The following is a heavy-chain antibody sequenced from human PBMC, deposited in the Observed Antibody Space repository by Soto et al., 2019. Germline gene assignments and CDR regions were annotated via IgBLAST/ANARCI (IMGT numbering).Heavy chain of an antibody. D-gene: IGHD2-2*01. CDR2: IYYSGST. Sequence: QVQLQESGPGLVKPSQTLSLTCTVSGGSISSGDYYWSWIRQPPGKGLEWIGYIYYSGSTNYNPSLKSRVTISVDTSKNQFSLKLSSVTAADTAVYYCARGGDIVVVPAAAYYYYGMDVWGQGTTVTVSS. J-gene: IGHJ6*02. CDR3: ARGGDIVVVPAAAYYYYGMDV. CDR1: GGSISSGDYY. V-gene: IGHV4-30-4*01.